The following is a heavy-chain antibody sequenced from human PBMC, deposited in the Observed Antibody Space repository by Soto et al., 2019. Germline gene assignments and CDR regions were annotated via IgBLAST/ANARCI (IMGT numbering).Heavy chain of an antibody. J-gene: IGHJ4*02. CDR1: GGTFSSYA. CDR3: ATRDPGHY. Sequence: SVKVSCKASGGTFSSYAISWVRQAPGQGLEWMGGIIPIFGTANYAQKFQGRVTMTRDTSTSTVYMELSSLRSEDTAVYYCATRDPGHYWGQGTLVTVPS. V-gene: IGHV1-69*05. CDR2: IIPIFGTA.